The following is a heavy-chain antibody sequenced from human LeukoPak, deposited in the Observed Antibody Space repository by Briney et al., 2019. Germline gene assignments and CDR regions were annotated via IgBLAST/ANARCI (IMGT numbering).Heavy chain of an antibody. J-gene: IGHJ4*02. Sequence: GGPLRLSCAASGFTFSSYAMHWVRQAPGKGLEWVAVLSFDGSNKYYADSVKGRFTISRDNSKNTLYLQMNSLKTEDTAVYYCASEGDYYDSSGYYYQVWGQGTLVTVSS. CDR2: LSFDGSNK. CDR1: GFTFSSYA. D-gene: IGHD3-22*01. V-gene: IGHV3-30*14. CDR3: ASEGDYYDSSGYYYQV.